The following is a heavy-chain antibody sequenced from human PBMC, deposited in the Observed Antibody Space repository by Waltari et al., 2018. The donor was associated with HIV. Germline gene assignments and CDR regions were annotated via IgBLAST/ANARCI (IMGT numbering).Heavy chain of an antibody. Sequence: EVQLLESGGGLVQPGGSLRLSCAASGFTFSTNALSWCRQAPGKGLEWVSSISGSGSSTYYADSIEGRFTISRDNSKNTLYLQMNSLRAEDTAAYYCAKVPQYISSSIYYYGMDVWGQGTTVTVSS. CDR3: AKVPQYISSSIYYYGMDV. D-gene: IGHD6-6*01. J-gene: IGHJ6*02. V-gene: IGHV3-23*01. CDR2: ISGSGSST. CDR1: GFTFSTNA.